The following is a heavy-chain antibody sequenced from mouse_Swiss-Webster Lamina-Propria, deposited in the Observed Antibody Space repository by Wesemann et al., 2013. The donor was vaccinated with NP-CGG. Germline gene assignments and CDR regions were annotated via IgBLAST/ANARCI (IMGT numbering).Heavy chain of an antibody. J-gene: IGHJ2*01. Sequence: DVQLVESGGGLVQPGGSRKLSCAASGFTFSSFGMHWVRQAPEKGLEWVAYISSGSSTIYYADTVKGRFTISRDNPKNTLFLQMTSLRSEDTAMYYCARSMVVDYWGQGTTLTVSS. CDR3: ARSMVVDY. CDR1: GFTFSSFG. V-gene: IGHV5-17*02. CDR2: ISSGSSTI. D-gene: IGHD2-2*01.